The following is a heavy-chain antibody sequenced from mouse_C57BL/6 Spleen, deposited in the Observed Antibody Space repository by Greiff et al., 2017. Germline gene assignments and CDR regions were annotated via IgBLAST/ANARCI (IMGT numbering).Heavy chain of an antibody. J-gene: IGHJ4*01. Sequence: VQLKESGPELVKPGASVKISCKASGYAFSSSWMNWVKQRPGKGLEWIGRIYPGDGDTNYNGKFKGKATLTADKSSSTAYMQLSSLTSEDSAVDFCARSTMVTTDYAMDYWGQGTSVTVSS. D-gene: IGHD2-2*01. CDR1: GYAFSSSW. CDR2: IYPGDGDT. CDR3: ARSTMVTTDYAMDY. V-gene: IGHV1-82*01.